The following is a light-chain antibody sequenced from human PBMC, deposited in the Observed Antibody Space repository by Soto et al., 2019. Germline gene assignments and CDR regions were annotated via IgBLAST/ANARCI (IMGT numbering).Light chain of an antibody. CDR2: DVS. J-gene: IGLJ1*01. CDR1: SSDVGGYNY. CDR3: SSYTGSSTLFV. V-gene: IGLV2-14*01. Sequence: QSALTQPASVSGSPGQSITISCTGTSSDVGGYNYVSWYQQHPGKAPKLMIYDVSNRPSGVSNRFSGSKSGNTASLPISGLQAEDEAEYYCSSYTGSSTLFVFGTGTKLTVL.